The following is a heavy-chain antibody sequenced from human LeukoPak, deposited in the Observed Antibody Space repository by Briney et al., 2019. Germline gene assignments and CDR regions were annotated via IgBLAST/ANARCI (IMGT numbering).Heavy chain of an antibody. CDR2: IYCSGST. CDR1: GGSISSYY. J-gene: IGHJ4*02. V-gene: IGHV4-59*01. CDR3: ARDQQLDGYFDY. Sequence: SETLSLTCTVSGGSISSYYWSWIRQPPGKGLEWIGYIYCSGSTNYNPYLKSRVTISVDTSKNQFSLKLSSVTAADTAVYYCARDQQLDGYFDYWGEATVVTVSS. D-gene: IGHD6-13*01.